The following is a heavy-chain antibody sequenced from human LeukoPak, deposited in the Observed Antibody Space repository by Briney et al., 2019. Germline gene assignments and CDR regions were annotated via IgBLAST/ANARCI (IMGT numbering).Heavy chain of an antibody. CDR3: ARDTNAFGAFDI. Sequence: PGGSLRLSCAASGFTFSSYSMNWVRQAPGKGLEWVSSISSSSSYIYYADSVKGRFTISRDNAKNSLYLQMNSLRAEDTAVYYCARDTNAFGAFDIWGQGTMVTVSS. J-gene: IGHJ3*02. D-gene: IGHD3-16*01. V-gene: IGHV3-21*01. CDR1: GFTFSSYS. CDR2: ISSSSSYI.